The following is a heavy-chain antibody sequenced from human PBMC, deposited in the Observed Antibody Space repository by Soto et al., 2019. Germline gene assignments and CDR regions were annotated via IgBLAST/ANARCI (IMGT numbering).Heavy chain of an antibody. Sequence: QVQLQQWGAGLLKPSETLSLTCAVYGGSFSGYYWSWIRQPPGKGLEWIGEINHSGSTNYTPSLKGRVTVSVDTSKNQFSLKLSSVTAADTAVYYCARGSPYSSSWYRWFDPWGQGTLVTVSS. CDR3: ARGSPYSSSWYRWFDP. D-gene: IGHD6-13*01. CDR2: INHSGST. J-gene: IGHJ5*02. CDR1: GGSFSGYY. V-gene: IGHV4-34*01.